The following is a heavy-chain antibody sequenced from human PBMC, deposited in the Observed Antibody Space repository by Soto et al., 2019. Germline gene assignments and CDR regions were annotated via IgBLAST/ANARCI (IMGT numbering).Heavy chain of an antibody. D-gene: IGHD2-15*01. J-gene: IGHJ4*02. V-gene: IGHV3-23*01. CDR3: AKRRGAGGHFDY. CDR1: GFTFTNYA. Sequence: PGGSLRLSCGASGFTFTNYAMGWVRQAPGKGLEWVSVVSSGGSTYYADSVTGRFTVSRDNSKNTLSLQMNSLRAEDTAVYYCAKRRGAGGHFDYWGQGALVTVS. CDR2: VSSGGST.